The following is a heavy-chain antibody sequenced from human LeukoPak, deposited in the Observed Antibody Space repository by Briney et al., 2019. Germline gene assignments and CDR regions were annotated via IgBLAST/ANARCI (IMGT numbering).Heavy chain of an antibody. CDR1: GYTLTELS. J-gene: IGHJ4*02. Sequence: GASVKVSCKVSGYTLTELSMHWVRQAPGKGLEWMGGFDPEDGETIYAQEFQGRVTMTEDTSTDTAYMELSSLRSEDTAVYYCATVVEMATIDEDYWGQGTLVTVSS. D-gene: IGHD5-24*01. CDR2: FDPEDGET. CDR3: ATVVEMATIDEDY. V-gene: IGHV1-24*01.